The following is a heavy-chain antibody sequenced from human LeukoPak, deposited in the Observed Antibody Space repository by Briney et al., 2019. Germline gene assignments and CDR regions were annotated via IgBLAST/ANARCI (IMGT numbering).Heavy chain of an antibody. Sequence: GGSLRLSCAASGFTFSSYGMPWVRQAPGKGLEWVAVISYDGSNKYYADSVKGRFTISRDNSKNTLYLQMNSLRAEDTAVYYYAKSFGLRGFPSYYFDYWGQGTLVTVSS. CDR2: ISYDGSNK. CDR3: AKSFGLRGFPSYYFDY. D-gene: IGHD4-23*01. CDR1: GFTFSSYG. V-gene: IGHV3-30*18. J-gene: IGHJ4*02.